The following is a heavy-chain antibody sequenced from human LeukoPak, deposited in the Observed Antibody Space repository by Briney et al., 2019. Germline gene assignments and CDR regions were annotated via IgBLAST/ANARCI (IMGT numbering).Heavy chain of an antibody. CDR3: ARAFDSSGYSPYY. V-gene: IGHV3-21*01. D-gene: IGHD3-22*01. CDR2: ISSSSSYI. Sequence: GGSLRLSCAASGFTFSSYSMNWVRQAPGKGLEWVSSISSSSSYIYYADSVKGRFTISRDNAKNSLYLQMNSLRAEDTAVYYCARAFDSSGYSPYYWGRGTLVTVSS. CDR1: GFTFSSYS. J-gene: IGHJ4*02.